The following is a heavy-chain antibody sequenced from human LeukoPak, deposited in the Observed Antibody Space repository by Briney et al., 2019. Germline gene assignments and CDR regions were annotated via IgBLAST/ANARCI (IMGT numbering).Heavy chain of an antibody. J-gene: IGHJ4*02. CDR2: IYDSVST. D-gene: IGHD3-22*01. Sequence: SETLSLTCTVSGXSISSYYWTWIRQPPGKGLEWIGLIYDSVSTSYNPSLKSRVTISVDTSKNQFSLKLSSVTAADTAVYYCARSYDSSVYYGFDYWGQGTLVTVSS. V-gene: IGHV4-59*01. CDR1: GXSISSYY. CDR3: ARSYDSSVYYGFDY.